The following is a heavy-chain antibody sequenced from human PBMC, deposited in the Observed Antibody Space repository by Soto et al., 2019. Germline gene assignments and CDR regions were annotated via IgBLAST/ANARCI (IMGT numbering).Heavy chain of an antibody. D-gene: IGHD2-2*01. V-gene: IGHV3-48*01. CDR3: ASVYESQLNYYYYGMDV. Sequence: EVQLVESGGGLVQPGGSLRLSCSASGFTISSYSMNWVRQAPGKGLEWVSYISSSSSTIYYAESVKGRFTISRDNAKNSLYLQMNSQRGEDTAVYYWASVYESQLNYYYYGMDVWGQGTTVTVSS. CDR2: ISSSSSTI. J-gene: IGHJ6*02. CDR1: GFTISSYS.